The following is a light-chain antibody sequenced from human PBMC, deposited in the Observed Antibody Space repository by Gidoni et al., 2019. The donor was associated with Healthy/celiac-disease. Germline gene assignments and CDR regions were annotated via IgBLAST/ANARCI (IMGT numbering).Light chain of an antibody. J-gene: IGKJ4*01. CDR3: QQRSNWPPLT. CDR1: QRVSSY. Sequence: ELVLTQSPATLSLSPGERATLSCRASQRVSSYLAWYQQKPGQAPSLLLYDASNRTTGTPARFSGSGSGTDFTLTISSLEPADFAVYYCQQRSNWPPLTFGGGTKVEIK. CDR2: DAS. V-gene: IGKV3-11*01.